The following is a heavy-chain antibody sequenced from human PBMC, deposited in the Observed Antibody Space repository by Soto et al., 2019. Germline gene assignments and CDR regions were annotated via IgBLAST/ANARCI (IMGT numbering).Heavy chain of an antibody. J-gene: IGHJ5*02. CDR3: ARATNLELSQLLLGNWFDP. V-gene: IGHV1-8*01. CDR1: GYTFTSYD. D-gene: IGHD2-2*01. CDR2: MNPNSGNT. Sequence: ASVKVSCKASGYTFTSYDINWVRQATGQGLEWMGWMNPNSGNTGYAQKFQGRVTMTRNTSISTAYMELSSLRSEDTAVYYCARATNLELSQLLLGNWFDPWGQGTLVTVSS.